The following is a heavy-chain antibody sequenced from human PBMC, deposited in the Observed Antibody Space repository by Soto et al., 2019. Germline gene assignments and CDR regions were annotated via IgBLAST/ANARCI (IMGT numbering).Heavy chain of an antibody. CDR1: GGSISSGGYS. J-gene: IGHJ6*02. CDR2: IYHSGST. CDR3: ARDSYSSRWYGYYGMDV. Sequence: RSLTCAVSGGSISSGGYSWSWIRQPPGKGLEWIGYIYHSGSTYYNPSLKSRVTISVDTSKNQFSLKLSSVTAADTAVYYCARDSYSSRWYGYYGMDVWGQGTTVTVSS. D-gene: IGHD6-13*01. V-gene: IGHV4-30-2*01.